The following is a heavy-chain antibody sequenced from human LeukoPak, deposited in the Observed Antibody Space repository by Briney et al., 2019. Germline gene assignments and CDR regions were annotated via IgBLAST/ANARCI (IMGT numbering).Heavy chain of an antibody. CDR2: IYYSGST. CDR1: GGSIRSSRYY. J-gene: IGHJ4*02. D-gene: IGHD5-24*01. V-gene: IGHV4-39*01. CDR3: ARQNLFQSERWLQFFDY. Sequence: SETLSLTCSVSGGSIRSSRYYWGWIRQPPVKGLEWIGSIYYSGSTYYNPSLRSRVTISVDTSKNQFSPKLSSVTAADTAVYYCARQNLFQSERWLQFFDYWGQGTLLTVSS.